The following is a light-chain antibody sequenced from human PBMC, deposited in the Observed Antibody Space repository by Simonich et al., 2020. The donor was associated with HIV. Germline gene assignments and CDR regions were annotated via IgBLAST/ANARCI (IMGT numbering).Light chain of an antibody. V-gene: IGKV3-15*01. CDR2: GAS. J-gene: IGKJ4*01. Sequence: EIVMTQSPATLSWSPGERATLSCKASQSVSSNLAWYQQKPGQPPRRLIYGASTRATGIPARFSGSGSGTEFTLTISSRQSEDFAVYYCQQYNNWPPLTFGGGTKVELK. CDR1: QSVSSN. CDR3: QQYNNWPPLT.